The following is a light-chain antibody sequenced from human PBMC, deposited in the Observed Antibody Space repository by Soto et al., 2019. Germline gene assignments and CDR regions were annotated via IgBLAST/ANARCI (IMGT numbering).Light chain of an antibody. CDR2: AAS. J-gene: IGKJ1*01. V-gene: IGKV1-39*01. CDR3: QQSYTTPWT. CDR1: QSLDSY. Sequence: DIQMTQSPSSLSASVGDRVTITCRASQSLDSYLNCYQQKPGKAPQVLIFAASSLQTGVPSRFSGSGTGTDFTLTISSLQPEEFATYYCQQSYTTPWTFGQGTKVEIK.